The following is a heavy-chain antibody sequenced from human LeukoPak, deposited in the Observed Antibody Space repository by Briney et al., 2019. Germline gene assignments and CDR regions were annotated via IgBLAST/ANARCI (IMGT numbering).Heavy chain of an antibody. CDR1: GFTFSSYS. Sequence: GGSLRLSCAASGFTFSSYSMNWVRQAPGKGLEWVSSISSSSSYIYYADSVKGRFTISRDNAKNSLYLQMNSLRAEDTAVYYCAREVAAAGTRWFDPWGQGTLVTVSS. CDR3: AREVAAAGTRWFDP. V-gene: IGHV3-21*01. J-gene: IGHJ5*02. D-gene: IGHD6-13*01. CDR2: ISSSSSYI.